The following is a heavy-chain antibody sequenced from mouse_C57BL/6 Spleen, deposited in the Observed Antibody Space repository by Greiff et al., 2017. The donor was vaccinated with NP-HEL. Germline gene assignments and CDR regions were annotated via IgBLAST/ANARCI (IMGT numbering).Heavy chain of an antibody. V-gene: IGHV1-69*01. CDR3: ARFEYDYRFAY. J-gene: IGHJ3*01. CDR2: IDPSDSYT. D-gene: IGHD2-4*01. Sequence: QVQLKQPGAELVMPGASVKLSCKASGYTFTSYWMHWVKQRPGQGLEWIGEIDPSDSYTNYNQKFKGKSTLTVDKSSSTAYMQLSSLTSEDSAVYYCARFEYDYRFAYWGQGTLVTVSA. CDR1: GYTFTSYW.